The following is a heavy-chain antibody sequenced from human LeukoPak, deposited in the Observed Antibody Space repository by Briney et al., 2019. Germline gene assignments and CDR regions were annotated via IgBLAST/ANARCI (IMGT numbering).Heavy chain of an antibody. Sequence: GGSLRLSCAASGFTFKGYWMSWVRQAPGKGLERVANIQQDGSEKKYVDSVKGRFTISRDNAKNSLYLQMDSLRAEDTAVYYCVRLRYTYGKNFDCWGQGTLVTVSS. CDR3: VRLRYTYGKNFDC. D-gene: IGHD5-18*01. V-gene: IGHV3-7*01. J-gene: IGHJ4*02. CDR1: GFTFKGYW. CDR2: IQQDGSEK.